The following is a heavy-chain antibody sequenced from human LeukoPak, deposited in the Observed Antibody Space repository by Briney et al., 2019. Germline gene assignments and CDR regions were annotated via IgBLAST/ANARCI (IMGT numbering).Heavy chain of an antibody. Sequence: GGSLRFSCAASGFTFSSYAMHWVRQAPGKGLEWVAVISYDGSNKYYADSVKGRFTISRDNSKNTLYLQMNSLRAEDTAVYYCARDSYYDSSGYYLVYWGQGTLVTVSS. CDR3: ARDSYYDSSGYYLVY. CDR1: GFTFSSYA. D-gene: IGHD3-22*01. CDR2: ISYDGSNK. J-gene: IGHJ4*02. V-gene: IGHV3-30-3*01.